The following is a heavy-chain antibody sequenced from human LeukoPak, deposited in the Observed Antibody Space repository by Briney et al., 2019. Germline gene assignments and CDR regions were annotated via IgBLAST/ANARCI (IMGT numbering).Heavy chain of an antibody. CDR1: GGSISSYY. Sequence: SETLSLTCTVSGGSISSYYWSWIRLPPGKGLEWIGYIYYSGSTNYNPSLKSRVTISVDTSKNQFSLKLSSVTAADTAVYYCARQVPDAEYFQHWGQGTLVTVSS. J-gene: IGHJ1*01. CDR2: IYYSGST. V-gene: IGHV4-59*08. CDR3: ARQVPDAEYFQH. D-gene: IGHD2-2*01.